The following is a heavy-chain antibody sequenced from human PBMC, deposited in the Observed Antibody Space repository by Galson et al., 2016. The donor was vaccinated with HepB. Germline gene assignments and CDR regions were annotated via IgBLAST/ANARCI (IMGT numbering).Heavy chain of an antibody. J-gene: IGHJ4*02. Sequence: SLRLSCAASGFIVSNYGMNWVRQAPGKGLEWIAYISSSGNNIYYADSVKGRFTISRDNAKNSLYLEMNSLRVEDTAVYYCARGGDGYDYDSSGYYGWGQGTLVTVSS. CDR1: GFIVSNYG. CDR2: ISSSGNNI. CDR3: ARGGDGYDYDSSGYYG. V-gene: IGHV3-48*04. D-gene: IGHD3-22*01.